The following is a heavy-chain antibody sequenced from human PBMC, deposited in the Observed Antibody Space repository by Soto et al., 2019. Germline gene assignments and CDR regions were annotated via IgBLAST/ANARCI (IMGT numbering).Heavy chain of an antibody. CDR2: IYYTGST. D-gene: IGHD2-15*01. CDR1: GGSITGYY. J-gene: IGHJ4*02. Sequence: QVQLQESGPGLVKPSETLSLTCTVSGGSITGYYWSWIRQPPGKGLEWIGYIYYTGSTDHNPSLKRRVTISLDPSTNQVSLQRTSVTAADTAVYYCAAAPRYWGQGTLVTVSS. V-gene: IGHV4-59*01. CDR3: AAAPRY.